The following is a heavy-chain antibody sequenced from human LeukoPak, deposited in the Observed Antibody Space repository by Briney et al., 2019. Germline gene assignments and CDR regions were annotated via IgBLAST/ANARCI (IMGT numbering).Heavy chain of an antibody. CDR2: INHSGST. CDR1: GGSFSGYY. V-gene: IGHV4-34*01. CDR3: ARDSTHYYYGMDV. J-gene: IGHJ6*02. Sequence: SETLSLTCAVYGGSFSGYYWSWIRQPPGKGLEWIGEINHSGSTNYNPSLKSRVTISVDTSKNQFSLKLSSVTAADTAVYYCARDSTHYYYGMDVWGQGTTVTVSS.